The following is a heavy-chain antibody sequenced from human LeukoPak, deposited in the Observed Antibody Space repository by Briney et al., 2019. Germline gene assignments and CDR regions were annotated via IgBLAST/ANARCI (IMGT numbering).Heavy chain of an antibody. D-gene: IGHD3-3*01. CDR1: GGTFSSYA. CDR2: IIPIFGTA. J-gene: IGHJ3*02. V-gene: IGHV1-69*13. CDR3: ARSEGIYDFWSGYYKGRSPCAFDI. Sequence: ASVKVSCKASGGTFSSYAISWVRQAPGQGLEWMGGIIPIFGTANYAQKFQGRVTITADESTSTAYMELSSLRSEDTAVYYCARSEGIYDFWSGYYKGRSPCAFDIWGQGTMVTVSS.